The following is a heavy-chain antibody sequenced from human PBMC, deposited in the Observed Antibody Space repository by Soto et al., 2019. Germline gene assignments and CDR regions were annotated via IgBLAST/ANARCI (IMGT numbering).Heavy chain of an antibody. Sequence: EVQLLESGGGLVQPGGSLRLSCAASGFTFSAYAISWVRQAPGKGLEWVSAISGTSPSTYYADSVQGRFSISTDSSRKTQFLQMNTLRAEDTAVYFCATRIFGVEYWGQGTLVTVSS. CDR2: ISGTSPST. CDR3: ATRIFGVEY. J-gene: IGHJ4*02. D-gene: IGHD3-3*01. CDR1: GFTFSAYA. V-gene: IGHV3-23*01.